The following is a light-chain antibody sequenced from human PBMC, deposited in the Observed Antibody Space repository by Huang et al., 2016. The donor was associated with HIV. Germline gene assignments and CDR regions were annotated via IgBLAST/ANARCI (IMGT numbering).Light chain of an antibody. V-gene: IGKV3-15*01. Sequence: EIEMTQSQATLSVSPGERATLSCRASHSVDSDLAWYQQKPGQAPRLRIYEASTRSTGVSAKFKATGSGTEFSLTITNLQFDDFAVYYCQQYNDWPPLTFGGGTKVEI. CDR3: QQYNDWPPLT. CDR1: HSVDSD. CDR2: EAS. J-gene: IGKJ4*01.